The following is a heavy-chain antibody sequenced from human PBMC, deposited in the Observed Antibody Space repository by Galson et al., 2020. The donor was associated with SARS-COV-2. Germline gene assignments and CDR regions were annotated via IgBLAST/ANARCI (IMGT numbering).Heavy chain of an antibody. J-gene: IGHJ4*02. Sequence: SGFTSTNYGIHWVRQAPGKGLEWVAVIWHDGSDKYYADSVKGRFTVSRDNSKNTVFLQMDSLRAEDTAIYYCAILWFGDSSSVDYWGQGTLVTVSS. CDR3: AILWFGDSSSVDY. CDR2: IWHDGSDK. CDR1: GFTSTNYG. V-gene: IGHV3-33*08. D-gene: IGHD3-10*01.